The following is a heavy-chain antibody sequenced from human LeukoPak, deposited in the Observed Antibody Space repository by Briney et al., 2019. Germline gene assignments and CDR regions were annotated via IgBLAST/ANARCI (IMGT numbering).Heavy chain of an antibody. Sequence: ASVKVSCKASGYTFTGYYMHWVRQAPGQGLEWMGWINPNSGGTKYAQNFQGRVTMTRDTSISTAYMELSRLRSDDTVVYYCARDRDDILTGRFQHWGQGTLVTVSS. CDR2: INPNSGGT. CDR3: ARDRDDILTGRFQH. J-gene: IGHJ1*01. CDR1: GYTFTGYY. V-gene: IGHV1-2*02. D-gene: IGHD3-9*01.